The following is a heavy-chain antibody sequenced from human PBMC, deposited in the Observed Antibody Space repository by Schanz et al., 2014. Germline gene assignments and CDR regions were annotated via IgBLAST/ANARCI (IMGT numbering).Heavy chain of an antibody. CDR3: TRVKRKRYGVTSRFDA. D-gene: IGHD1-20*01. CDR1: GSDIRGFH. CDR2: ISYSGST. J-gene: IGHJ5*02. V-gene: IGHV4-59*13. Sequence: QVQLQESGPGQVRPSETLSLTCTVSGSDIRGFHWRWTRQSPVKGLEWIGYISYSGSTNYNPSRQSRVTSSLDTSRSPFCHRLTSVSSADTAMYYCTRVKRKRYGVTSRFDAWGQGTMVAVSS.